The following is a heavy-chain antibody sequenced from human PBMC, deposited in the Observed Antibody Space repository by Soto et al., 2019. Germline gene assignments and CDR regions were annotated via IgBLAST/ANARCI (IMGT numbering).Heavy chain of an antibody. Sequence: GSLRLSCAASGFTFSSYAMHWVRQAPGKGLEWVAVISYDGSNKYYADSVKGRFTISRDNSKNTLYLQMNSLRAEDTAVYYCARDGASGWYPDHFDYWGQGTLVTVSS. V-gene: IGHV3-30-3*01. CDR3: ARDGASGWYPDHFDY. CDR1: GFTFSSYA. D-gene: IGHD6-19*01. J-gene: IGHJ4*02. CDR2: ISYDGSNK.